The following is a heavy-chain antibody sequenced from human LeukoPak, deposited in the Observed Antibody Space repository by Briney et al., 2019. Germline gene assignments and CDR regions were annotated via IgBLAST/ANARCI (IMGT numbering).Heavy chain of an antibody. D-gene: IGHD1-26*01. V-gene: IGHV3-23*01. Sequence: PGGSLRLSCAASGFPFNTYDMTWVRQAPGKGLEWVSSVGGSGGWTSYADSVKGRFTISRDNSKNTLYLQMNTLRAEDTAVYYCAKHGGSYSFDYWGRGTLATVSS. CDR1: GFPFNTYD. CDR3: AKHGGSYSFDY. J-gene: IGHJ4*02. CDR2: VGGSGGWT.